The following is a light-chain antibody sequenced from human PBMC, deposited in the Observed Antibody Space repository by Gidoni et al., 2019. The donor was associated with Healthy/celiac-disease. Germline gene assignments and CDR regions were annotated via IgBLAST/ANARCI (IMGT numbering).Light chain of an antibody. Sequence: IQMTQSPSSLSASVGDRVTITCRAGPSSSSYLTWYQQKPGKAPKLMNDAASSLQSGVPSRFGGSGSGADFTLTISSLQPEDFATYCWQHGYSTPLTFGQGTRLEIK. CDR2: AAS. CDR3: QHGYSTPLT. V-gene: IGKV1-39*01. CDR1: PSSSSY. J-gene: IGKJ2*01.